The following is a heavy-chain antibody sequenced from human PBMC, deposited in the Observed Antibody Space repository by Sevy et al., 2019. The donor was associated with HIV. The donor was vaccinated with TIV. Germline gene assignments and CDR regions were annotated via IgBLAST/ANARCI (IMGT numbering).Heavy chain of an antibody. CDR1: GGTFSSYA. J-gene: IGHJ2*01. Sequence: ASVKVSCKASGGTFSSYAISWVRQAPGQGLEWMGGIIPIFGTANYAQKFQGRVTITADESTSTAYMELSSLRSEDTAVYYCASLRSTSRGYSYGFYWYFDLWGRGTLVTVSS. D-gene: IGHD5-18*01. CDR3: ASLRSTSRGYSYGFYWYFDL. V-gene: IGHV1-69*13. CDR2: IIPIFGTA.